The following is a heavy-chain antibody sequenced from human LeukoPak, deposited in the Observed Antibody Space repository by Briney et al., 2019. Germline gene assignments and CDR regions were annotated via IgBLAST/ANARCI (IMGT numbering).Heavy chain of an antibody. CDR3: ARTGLRGDPNWFDP. J-gene: IGHJ5*02. CDR2: ISAYNGNT. D-gene: IGHD4-17*01. CDR1: GYTFTGYY. V-gene: IGHV1-18*04. Sequence: ASVKVSCKASGYTFTGYYMHWVRQAPGQGLEWMGWISAYNGNTNYAQKLQGRVTMTTDTSTSTAYMELRSLRSDDTAVYYCARTGLRGDPNWFDPWGQGTLVTVSS.